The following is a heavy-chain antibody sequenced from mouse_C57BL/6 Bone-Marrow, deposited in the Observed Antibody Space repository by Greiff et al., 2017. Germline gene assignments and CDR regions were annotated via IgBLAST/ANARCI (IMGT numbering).Heavy chain of an antibody. J-gene: IGHJ1*03. CDR3: AREGASSYWYFDV. D-gene: IGHD1-1*01. Sequence: QVQLQQPGAELVMPGASVKLSCKASGYTFTSYWMHWVKQRPGQGLEWIGEIDPSDSYTNYNQKFKGKSTLTVDKSSSTAYMQLSSLASEDSAVYYSAREGASSYWYFDVWGTGTTVTVSS. V-gene: IGHV1-69*01. CDR1: GYTFTSYW. CDR2: IDPSDSYT.